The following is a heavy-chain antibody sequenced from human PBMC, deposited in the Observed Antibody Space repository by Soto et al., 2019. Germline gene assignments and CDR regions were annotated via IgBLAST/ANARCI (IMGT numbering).Heavy chain of an antibody. V-gene: IGHV3-30-3*01. CDR3: ARDGEVAAFSGYFDY. Sequence: GGSLRLSCAASGFTFSSYAMHWVRQAPGKGLEWEAVISYDGSNKYYADSVKGRFTISRDNAKNSLYLQMNSLRDEDTAVYYCARDGEVAAFSGYFDYWGQGTLVTVSS. CDR2: ISYDGSNK. D-gene: IGHD3-16*01. CDR1: GFTFSSYA. J-gene: IGHJ4*02.